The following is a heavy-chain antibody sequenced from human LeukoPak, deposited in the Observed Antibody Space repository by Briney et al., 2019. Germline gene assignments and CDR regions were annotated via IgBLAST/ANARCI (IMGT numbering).Heavy chain of an antibody. Sequence: GGSLRLSCAASGFTFSSYAMSWVRQAPGKGLEWVSAISGSGGSTYYADSVKGRFTISRENSKNTLYLQMASQRAEDTAVYYCARDTTFAFDIWGQGTMVTVSS. CDR3: ARDTTFAFDI. V-gene: IGHV3-23*01. J-gene: IGHJ3*02. CDR1: GFTFSSYA. D-gene: IGHD1-26*01. CDR2: ISGSGGST.